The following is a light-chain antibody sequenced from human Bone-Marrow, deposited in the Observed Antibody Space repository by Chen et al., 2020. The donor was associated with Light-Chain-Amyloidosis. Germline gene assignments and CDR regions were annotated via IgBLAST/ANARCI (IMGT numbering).Light chain of an antibody. V-gene: IGKV1-5*01. CDR1: QSISSW. J-gene: IGKJ4*01. CDR2: DAS. Sequence: DIQMTQSPSTLSASVGDRVTITCRASQSISSWLAWYQQKPGKAHKVLISDASSLESGVPSRFSGSGLGTEFTLTITSLQPEDFASYYCQQYDSYPLTFGGGTKVEIK. CDR3: QQYDSYPLT.